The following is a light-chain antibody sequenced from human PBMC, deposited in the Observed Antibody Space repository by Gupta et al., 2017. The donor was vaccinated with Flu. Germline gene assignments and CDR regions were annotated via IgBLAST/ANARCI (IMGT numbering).Light chain of an antibody. CDR1: ESVSSN. CDR2: GAS. V-gene: IGKV3-15*01. J-gene: IGKJ1*01. CDR3: QKYNNWLSWT. Sequence: ATLSVSPGERATLSCRASESVSSNLAWDQQKPGKDPRFHNYGASSRATGSPARFSGSGSGTECTLTISSLQSEDCAVDYCQKYNNWLSWTFGQGTKVEIK.